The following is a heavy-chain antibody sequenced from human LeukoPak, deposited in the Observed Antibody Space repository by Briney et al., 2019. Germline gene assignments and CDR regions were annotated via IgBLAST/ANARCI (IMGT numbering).Heavy chain of an antibody. CDR1: GDSVNNTNYY. J-gene: IGHJ5*02. CDR3: ARDLHGSGTWDWFDP. D-gene: IGHD3-10*01. Sequence: SETLSLTCNVSGDSVNNTNYYWAWIRQPPGKGLEWIGSINYRGNTYFNPSLKSRITLSVDSSMNQFSLKLTSVTAADTAMYYCARDLHGSGTWDWFDPWGQGTLVTVSS. CDR2: INYRGNT. V-gene: IGHV4-39*07.